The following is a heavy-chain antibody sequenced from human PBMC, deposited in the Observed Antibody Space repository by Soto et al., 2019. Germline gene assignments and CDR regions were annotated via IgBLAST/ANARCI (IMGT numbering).Heavy chain of an antibody. CDR1: GFTFSSYV. J-gene: IGHJ4*02. Sequence: GGSLRLSCAASGFTFSSYVMNWVRQAPGKGLEWVSGTSGSGAYTYYADSVKGRFTISRDNSKNTLYLQMNGLRADDTAVYFCAKGALGELWIYFDYWGQGILVTVSS. V-gene: IGHV3-23*01. CDR2: TSGSGAYT. CDR3: AKGALGELWIYFDY. D-gene: IGHD3-10*01.